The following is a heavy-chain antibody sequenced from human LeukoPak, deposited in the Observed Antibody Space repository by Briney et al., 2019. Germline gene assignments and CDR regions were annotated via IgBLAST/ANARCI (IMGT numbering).Heavy chain of an antibody. CDR1: GFTFSTYG. V-gene: IGHV3-23*01. CDR3: VRDLHWGGFDV. CDR2: ISPSGDIT. Sequence: PGGSLRLSCAASGFTFSTYGMNWVRQAPGKGLEWVSGISPSGDITYYADSVMGRFSISRDNPKSTVSLQMSSLRAEDTALYYCVRDLHWGGFDVWGKGTTVTVSS. J-gene: IGHJ6*04. D-gene: IGHD3-3*01.